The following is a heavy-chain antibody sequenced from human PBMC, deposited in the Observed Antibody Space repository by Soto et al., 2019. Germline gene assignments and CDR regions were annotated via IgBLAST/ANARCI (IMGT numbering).Heavy chain of an antibody. CDR2: IYYSGST. Sequence: PSETLSLTCTVSGGSISSYYWSWIRQPPGKGLEWIGYIYYSGSTNYNPSLKSRVTISVDTSKNQFSLKLSSVTAADTAVYYCARRSYYSLDWFDPWGQGTLVTVS. D-gene: IGHD3-10*01. CDR1: GGSISSYY. CDR3: ARRSYYSLDWFDP. V-gene: IGHV4-59*08. J-gene: IGHJ5*02.